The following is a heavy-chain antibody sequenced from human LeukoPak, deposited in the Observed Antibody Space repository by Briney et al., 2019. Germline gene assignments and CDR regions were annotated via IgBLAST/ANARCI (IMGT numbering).Heavy chain of an antibody. Sequence: GGSLRLSCAASGFTFNSYGMNWVRQAPGKGLEWVSAISGSGITTYYADSVKGRFTISRDNSKNTLYLQLNSLRAEDTAVYYCAKDRLPQPFDYWGQGTLVTVSS. J-gene: IGHJ4*02. V-gene: IGHV3-23*01. D-gene: IGHD4-11*01. CDR1: GFTFNSYG. CDR2: ISGSGITT. CDR3: AKDRLPQPFDY.